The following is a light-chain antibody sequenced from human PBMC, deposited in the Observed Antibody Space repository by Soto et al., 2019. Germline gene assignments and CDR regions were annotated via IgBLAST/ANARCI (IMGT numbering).Light chain of an antibody. CDR3: QQYTNWPPYT. Sequence: EIVMTQSPATLSVSPGERATLSCRASQSVSSNLAWYQQKPGQAPRLLIYGASTRATGIPARFSGSGSGTEFTLTISSRQSEEVAVYYWQQYTNWPPYTFGQGTKLEIK. CDR1: QSVSSN. CDR2: GAS. J-gene: IGKJ2*01. V-gene: IGKV3-15*01.